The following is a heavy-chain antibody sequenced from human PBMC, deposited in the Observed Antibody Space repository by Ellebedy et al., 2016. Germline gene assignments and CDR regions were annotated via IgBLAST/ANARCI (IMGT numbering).Heavy chain of an antibody. CDR3: ARSPIAARRNPYYFDY. J-gene: IGHJ4*02. CDR1: GYTFTSYG. V-gene: IGHV1-18*01. D-gene: IGHD6-6*01. Sequence: ASVKVSXXASGYTFTSYGISWVRQAPGQGLEWMGWISAYNGNTNYAQKLQGRVTMTTDTSTSTAYMELRSLRSDDTAVYYCARSPIAARRNPYYFDYWGQGTLVTVSS. CDR2: ISAYNGNT.